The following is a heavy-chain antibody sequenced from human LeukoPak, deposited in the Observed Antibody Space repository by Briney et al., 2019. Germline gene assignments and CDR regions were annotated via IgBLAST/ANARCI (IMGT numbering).Heavy chain of an antibody. Sequence: PGRSLRLSCAASGFTFSSYSMHWVRQAPGKGLEWVAVIWYDGSNKYYADSVKGRFTISRDNSKNTLYLQMNSLRAEDTAVYYCARGEPYYYDSSGYRGDYWGQGTLVTVSS. CDR2: IWYDGSNK. CDR3: ARGEPYYYDSSGYRGDY. J-gene: IGHJ4*02. D-gene: IGHD3-22*01. V-gene: IGHV3-33*01. CDR1: GFTFSSYS.